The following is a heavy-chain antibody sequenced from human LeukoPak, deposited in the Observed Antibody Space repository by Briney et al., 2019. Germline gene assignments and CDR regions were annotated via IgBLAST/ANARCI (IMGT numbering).Heavy chain of an antibody. V-gene: IGHV4-4*07. D-gene: IGHD6-19*01. J-gene: IGHJ4*02. CDR1: GGSISSYY. CDR2: IYTSGST. Sequence: KPSETLSLTCTVSGGSISSYYWSWIRQPAGQGLEWIWRIYTSGSTNYNPSPKSRVNMSVDTSKNQFSLKLSSVTAADTAVYYCAEGSGWYDYWGQGTLVTVSS. CDR3: AEGSGWYDY.